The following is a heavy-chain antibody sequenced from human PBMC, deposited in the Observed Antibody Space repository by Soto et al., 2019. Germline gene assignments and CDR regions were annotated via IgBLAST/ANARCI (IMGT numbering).Heavy chain of an antibody. CDR1: GYTFTSYG. CDR2: ISAYNGNT. J-gene: IGHJ4*02. CDR3: ARDLGIMITFGGAIDY. V-gene: IGHV1-18*01. Sequence: ASVKVSCKASGYTFTSYGISWVRQAPGQGLEWMGWISAYNGNTNYAQKLQGRVTMTTDTSTSTAYMELRSLRSDDTAVYYCARDLGIMITFGGAIDYWGQGTLVTVSS. D-gene: IGHD3-16*01.